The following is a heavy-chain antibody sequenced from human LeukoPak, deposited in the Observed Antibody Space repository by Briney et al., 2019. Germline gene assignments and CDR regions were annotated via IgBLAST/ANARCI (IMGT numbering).Heavy chain of an antibody. CDR3: ARSNSEGYMDV. Sequence: SETLSLTCTVSGGSISSSSYYWGWIRQPPGKGLEWIGSIYYSGSTYYNPSLKSRVTISVDTSKNQFSLKLSSVTAADTAVYYCARSNSEGYMDVWGKGTTVTVSS. CDR2: IYYSGST. J-gene: IGHJ6*03. D-gene: IGHD4-11*01. V-gene: IGHV4-39*07. CDR1: GGSISSSSYY.